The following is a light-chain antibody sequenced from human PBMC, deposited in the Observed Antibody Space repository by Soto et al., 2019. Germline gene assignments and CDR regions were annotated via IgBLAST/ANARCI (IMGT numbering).Light chain of an antibody. CDR3: CSYADSSTYV. V-gene: IGLV2-23*01. CDR2: DDS. J-gene: IGLJ1*01. CDR1: SSDVGSYNF. Sequence: QSSLTQPASVSGSPGQSITISCTGTSSDVGSYNFVSWYQQHPDKAPKLIIYDDSKRPSGVSNRFSGSKPGNTASLTISGLQTEDEADYYCCSYADSSTYVFGTGTKVTVL.